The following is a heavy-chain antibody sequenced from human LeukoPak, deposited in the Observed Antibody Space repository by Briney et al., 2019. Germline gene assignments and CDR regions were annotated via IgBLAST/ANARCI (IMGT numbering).Heavy chain of an antibody. Sequence: SETLSLTCAVYGGSFSGYYWGWIRQPPGKGLEWIGNIYHSGSTSYNPSLKSRVTISVDTSRNQFSLKLTSVTAADTAVYYCATKSAYDFGFDYWGQGTLVTVSS. V-gene: IGHV4-34*01. J-gene: IGHJ4*02. CDR1: GGSFSGYY. D-gene: IGHD5-12*01. CDR2: IYHSGST. CDR3: ATKSAYDFGFDY.